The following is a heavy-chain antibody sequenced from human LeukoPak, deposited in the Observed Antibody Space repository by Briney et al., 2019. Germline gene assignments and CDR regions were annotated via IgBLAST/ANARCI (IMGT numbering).Heavy chain of an antibody. CDR2: INPNSGGT. V-gene: IGHV1-2*02. Sequence: ASVKVSCKASGYTFTGYYMHWVRQAPGRGLEWMGWINPNSGGTNYAQKFQGRVTMTRDTSISTAYMELSRLRSDDTAVYYCARGLATMIPQGHWGQGTLVTVSS. CDR1: GYTFTGYY. J-gene: IGHJ4*02. CDR3: ARGLATMIPQGH. D-gene: IGHD3-22*01.